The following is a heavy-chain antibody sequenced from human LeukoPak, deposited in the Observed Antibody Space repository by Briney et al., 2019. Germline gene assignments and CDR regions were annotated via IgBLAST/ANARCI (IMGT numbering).Heavy chain of an antibody. CDR1: GGSISSGGYY. D-gene: IGHD5-24*01. Sequence: SETLSLTCTGSGGSISSGGYYWSWIRQPPGKGLEWIGYIYHSGSTYYNPSLKSRVTISVDRSKNQFSLKLSSVTAADTAVYYCARGGDGYLIDYWGQGTLVTVSS. V-gene: IGHV4-30-2*01. CDR3: ARGGDGYLIDY. CDR2: IYHSGST. J-gene: IGHJ4*02.